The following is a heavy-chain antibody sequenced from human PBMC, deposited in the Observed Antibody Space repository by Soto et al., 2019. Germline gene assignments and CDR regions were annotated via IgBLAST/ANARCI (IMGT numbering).Heavy chain of an antibody. D-gene: IGHD2-15*01. Sequence: QVQLVQSGAEVKRPGASVKVSCKASGYTFTTYYMHWVRQAPGQGLEWLGIINPNGGSTTYAQKFQGRVTMTRDTSTSTVYLELSGLRSEDTAVYYCARAGYCRGVTCFHGNCDYWGQGTLVTVSA. J-gene: IGHJ4*02. CDR1: GYTFTTYY. CDR2: INPNGGST. CDR3: ARAGYCRGVTCFHGNCDY. V-gene: IGHV1-46*01.